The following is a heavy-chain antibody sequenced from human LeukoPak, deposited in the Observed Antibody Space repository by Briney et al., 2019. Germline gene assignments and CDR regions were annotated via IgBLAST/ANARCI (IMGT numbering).Heavy chain of an antibody. J-gene: IGHJ3*02. CDR1: GGTFSSYA. CDR2: IIPILGIA. Sequence: ASVKVSCKASGGTFSSYAISWVRQAPGQGLEWMGRIIPILGIANYAQKFQGRVTITADKSTSTAYMELSSLRSEDTAVYYCARDLSWGTTGTTGNAFDIWGQGTMVTVSS. V-gene: IGHV1-69*04. CDR3: ARDLSWGTTGTTGNAFDI. D-gene: IGHD1-1*01.